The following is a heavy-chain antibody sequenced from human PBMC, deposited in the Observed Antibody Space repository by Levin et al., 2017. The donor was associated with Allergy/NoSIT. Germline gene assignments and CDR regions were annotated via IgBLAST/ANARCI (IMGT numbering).Heavy chain of an antibody. CDR3: ARDKESPVRYRSGGSCYSAVYYGMDV. J-gene: IGHJ6*02. CDR1: GFTFSDYY. D-gene: IGHD2-15*01. Sequence: GESLKISCAASGFTFSDYYMSWIRQAPGKGLEWVSYISSSGSTIYYADSVKGRFTISRDNAKNSLYLQMNSLRAEDRAVYYCARDKESPVRYRSGGSCYSAVYYGMDVWGQGTTVTVSS. V-gene: IGHV3-11*01. CDR2: ISSSGSTI.